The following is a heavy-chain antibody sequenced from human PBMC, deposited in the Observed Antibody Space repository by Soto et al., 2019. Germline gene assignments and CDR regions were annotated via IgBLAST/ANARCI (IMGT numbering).Heavy chain of an antibody. CDR3: AKDRARDYYDSSGYQDY. J-gene: IGHJ4*02. Sequence: PGGSLRLSCAASGFTFSSYAMSWVRQAPGKGLEWVSAISGSGGSTYCADSVKGRFTISRDNSKNTLYLQMNSLRAEDTAVYYCAKDRARDYYDSSGYQDYWGQGTLVTVSS. D-gene: IGHD3-22*01. CDR1: GFTFSSYA. CDR2: ISGSGGST. V-gene: IGHV3-23*01.